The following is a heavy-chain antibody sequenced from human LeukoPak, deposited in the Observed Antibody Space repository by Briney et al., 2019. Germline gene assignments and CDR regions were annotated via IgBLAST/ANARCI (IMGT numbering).Heavy chain of an antibody. V-gene: IGHV3-7*01. CDR1: GLTLSKYW. CDR3: AELGITMIGGV. D-gene: IGHD3-10*02. CDR2: IKQDGRDR. Sequence: GGFLRLSCAASGLTLSKYWMSWVRQAPGQGLEWVANIKQDGRDRYYVDSVKGRFTISRDNAENSLYLQMNSLRAEDTAVYYCAELGITMIGGVWGKGTTVTISP. J-gene: IGHJ6*04.